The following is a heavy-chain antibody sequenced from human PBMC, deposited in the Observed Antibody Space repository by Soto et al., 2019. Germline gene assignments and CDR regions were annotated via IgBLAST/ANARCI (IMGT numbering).Heavy chain of an antibody. J-gene: IGHJ6*02. CDR3: ARDETDIVVVPAALYYYYYGMDV. Sequence: GGSLRLSCVASGFNDNTHYMTWVRQAPGKGLEWLLVNYSGGRTYYADSVKGRFTVSRDNSKTTLYLQMNSLRAEDTAVYYCARDETDIVVVPAALYYYYYGMDVWGQGTTVTVSS. V-gene: IGHV3-53*01. CDR1: GFNDNTHY. CDR2: NYSGGRT. D-gene: IGHD2-2*01.